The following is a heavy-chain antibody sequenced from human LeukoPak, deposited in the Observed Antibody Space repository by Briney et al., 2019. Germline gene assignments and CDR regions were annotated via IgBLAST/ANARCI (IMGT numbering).Heavy chain of an antibody. CDR1: GYTFTGYY. D-gene: IGHD6-6*01. Sequence: ASVTVSCKASGYTFTGYYMHWVRQAPGQGLEWMGWINPNSGGTNYAQKFQGRVTMTRDTSISTAYMELSRLRSDDTAVYYCANIAARLWDNWFDPWGQGTLVTVSS. V-gene: IGHV1-2*02. J-gene: IGHJ5*02. CDR3: ANIAARLWDNWFDP. CDR2: INPNSGGT.